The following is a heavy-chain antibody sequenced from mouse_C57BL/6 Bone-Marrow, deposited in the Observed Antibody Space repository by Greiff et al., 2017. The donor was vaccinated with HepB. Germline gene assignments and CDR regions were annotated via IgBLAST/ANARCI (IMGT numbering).Heavy chain of an antibody. V-gene: IGHV2-5*01. J-gene: IGHJ4*01. CDR1: GFSLTSYG. D-gene: IGHD2-3*01. CDR3: AKPDDGYYLYAMDY. Sequence: VQLQQSGPGLVQPSQSLSITCTVSGFSLTSYGVHWVRQSPGKGLEWLGVIWRGGSTDYNAAFMSRLSITKDNSKSHVFFKMNSLQADDTAIYYCAKPDDGYYLYAMDYWGQGTSVTVSS. CDR2: IWRGGST.